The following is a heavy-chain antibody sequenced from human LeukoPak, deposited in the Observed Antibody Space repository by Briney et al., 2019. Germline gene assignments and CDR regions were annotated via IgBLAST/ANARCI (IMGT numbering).Heavy chain of an antibody. CDR2: INPNSGGT. CDR1: GYTFTGYH. D-gene: IGHD6-13*01. CDR3: ARERLAAAGRDVFDY. Sequence: GASVKVSCKAPGYTFTGYHMHWVRQAPGQGLEWMGWINPNSGGTNYAQKFQGRVTMTRDTSISTAYMELSRLRSDDTAVYYCARERLAAAGRDVFDYWGQGTLVTVSS. J-gene: IGHJ4*02. V-gene: IGHV1-2*02.